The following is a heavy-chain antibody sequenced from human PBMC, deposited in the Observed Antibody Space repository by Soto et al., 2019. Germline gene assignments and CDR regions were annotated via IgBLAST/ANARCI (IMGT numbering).Heavy chain of an antibody. Sequence: QVQLVQSGAEVKKPGSSVKVSCKASGGTFSSYTISWVRQAPGQGLEWMGRIIPILGIANYAQKYQGRVTITGDKATSTAYMELSSLRSEDTAVYYCAGDGVSQPYYYYMDVWGKGTTVTVSS. V-gene: IGHV1-69*08. CDR3: AGDGVSQPYYYYMDV. D-gene: IGHD3-16*02. CDR2: IIPILGIA. J-gene: IGHJ6*03. CDR1: GGTFSSYT.